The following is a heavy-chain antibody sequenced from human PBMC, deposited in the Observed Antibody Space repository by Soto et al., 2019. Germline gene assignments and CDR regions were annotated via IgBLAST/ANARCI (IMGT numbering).Heavy chain of an antibody. D-gene: IGHD3-9*01. Sequence: QVQLQESGPGLVKPSGTLSLTCAVSGGSISSSNWWSWVRQPPGKGLEWIGEIYHSGSTNYNPSLKSRVTISVDKSKNQFSLKLSSVTAADTAVYYCATRVYDILTGYANEFDYWGQGTLVTVSS. J-gene: IGHJ4*02. CDR3: ATRVYDILTGYANEFDY. CDR1: GGSISSSNW. CDR2: IYHSGST. V-gene: IGHV4-4*02.